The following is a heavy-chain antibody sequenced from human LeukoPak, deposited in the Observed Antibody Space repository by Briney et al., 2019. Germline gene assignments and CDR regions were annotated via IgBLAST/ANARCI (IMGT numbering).Heavy chain of an antibody. CDR2: IRFDGSNK. V-gene: IGHV3-30*02. Sequence: HPGGSLRLSCAASGFTFSSYGMHWVRQAPGKGLEWVAFIRFDGSNKYYADSVKGRFTISRDNSKNTLYLQMNGLRAEDTAVYYCAKENCGGDCYTYYYFYMDVWGKGTTVTVSS. D-gene: IGHD2-21*02. J-gene: IGHJ6*03. CDR1: GFTFSSYG. CDR3: AKENCGGDCYTYYYFYMDV.